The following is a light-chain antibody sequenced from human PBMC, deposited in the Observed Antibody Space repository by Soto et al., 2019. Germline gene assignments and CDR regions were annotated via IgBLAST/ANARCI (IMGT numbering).Light chain of an antibody. Sequence: DIQMTQSPSSLSASVGDRVTITCRASQSISRYLNWYQQKPGKAPNLLIYVASSLQSGVPSRFSGSGSGTDFTLTISSLQPEDFATYYCQQSYRTPPITFGQGTRLEIK. CDR1: QSISRY. CDR2: VAS. V-gene: IGKV1-39*01. J-gene: IGKJ5*01. CDR3: QQSYRTPPIT.